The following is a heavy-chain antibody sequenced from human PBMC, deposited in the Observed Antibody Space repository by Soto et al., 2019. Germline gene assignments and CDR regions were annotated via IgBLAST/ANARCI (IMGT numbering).Heavy chain of an antibody. CDR1: GFTFSSYA. V-gene: IGHV3-23*01. CDR2: ISGSGGST. Sequence: GGSLRLSCAASGFTFSSYAMSWVRQAPGKGLEWVSAISGSGGSTYYADSVKGRFTISRDNSKNTLYLQMNSLRAEDTAVYYCAKDSYSSSWGPLFDYWGQGTLVTVSS. J-gene: IGHJ4*02. D-gene: IGHD6-13*01. CDR3: AKDSYSSSWGPLFDY.